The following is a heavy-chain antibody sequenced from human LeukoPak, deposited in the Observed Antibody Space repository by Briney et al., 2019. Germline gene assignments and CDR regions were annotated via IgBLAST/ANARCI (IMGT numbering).Heavy chain of an antibody. CDR3: AKKRNGISYFDS. D-gene: IGHD1-1*01. V-gene: IGHV4-28*01. Sequence: SETLSLTCAVYGHSISSADWWGWIRQSPGKGLEWIGYVHDSGDTHYSPSLKSRVTMSIDKSKSQFSLKLTSVTDVDTAVYHCAKKRNGISYFDSWGQGTLVTVSS. CDR2: VHDSGDT. CDR1: GHSISSADW. J-gene: IGHJ4*02.